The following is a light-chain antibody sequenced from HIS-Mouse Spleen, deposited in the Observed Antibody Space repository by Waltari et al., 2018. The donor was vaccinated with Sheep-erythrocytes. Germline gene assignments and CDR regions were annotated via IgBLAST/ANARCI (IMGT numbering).Light chain of an antibody. CDR2: LGS. CDR3: MQALQTPWT. CDR1: QSLLHSNGYNY. Sequence: DIVMIQSPLSLPVTPGEPASISCRSSQSLLHSNGYNYLDWYLQRPGQSPQLLIYLGSNRASGVPDRFSGSGSGTDFTLKFSRVEAVDVGVYYCMQALQTPWTFGQGTKVEIK. V-gene: IGKV2-28*01. J-gene: IGKJ1*01.